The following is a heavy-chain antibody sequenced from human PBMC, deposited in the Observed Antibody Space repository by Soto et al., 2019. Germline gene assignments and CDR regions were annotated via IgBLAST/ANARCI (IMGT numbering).Heavy chain of an antibody. CDR1: GYTFANYG. CDR2: NT. V-gene: IGHV1-18*01. CDR3: ARGWPHIYGGSWNYYFDY. D-gene: IGHD1-7*01. J-gene: IGHJ4*02. Sequence: QVQLVQSGAEVKEPGASVKISCKTSGYTFANYGVTWVRQAPGQGLEWVGCNTDYAQKFQGTVTMTRDTSTSTAYVELRSLKSDDTAVYDCARGWPHIYGGSWNYYFDYWGQGTLVTVSS.